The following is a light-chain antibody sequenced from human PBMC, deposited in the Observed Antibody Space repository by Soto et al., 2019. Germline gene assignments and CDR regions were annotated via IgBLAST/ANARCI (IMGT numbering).Light chain of an antibody. CDR2: AAS. Sequence: SEVTPAEYSLSASVGEEVANTCVASQTIMTYLNWYQQIPGKAPKLLIYAASSLQSGVPSRFSGSGSGTDFTLTLSTLQPEGFATCYYHQTASPPLRVGVGTVVDIK. J-gene: IGKJ4*01. V-gene: IGKV1-39*01. CDR1: QTIMTY. CDR3: HQTASPPLR.